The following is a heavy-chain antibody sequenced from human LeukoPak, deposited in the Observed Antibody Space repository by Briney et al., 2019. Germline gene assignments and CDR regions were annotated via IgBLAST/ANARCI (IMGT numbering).Heavy chain of an antibody. CDR1: GGSFSGYY. CDR3: AREGYYDSSGYYYPDAFDI. J-gene: IGHJ3*02. Sequence: SETLSLTCAVYGGSFSGYYWSWIRQPPGKGLEWIGYIYHSGSTYYNPSLKSRVTISVDRSKNQFSLKLSSVTAADTAVYYCAREGYYDSSGYYYPDAFDIWGQGTMVTVSS. V-gene: IGHV4-34*01. CDR2: IYHSGST. D-gene: IGHD3-22*01.